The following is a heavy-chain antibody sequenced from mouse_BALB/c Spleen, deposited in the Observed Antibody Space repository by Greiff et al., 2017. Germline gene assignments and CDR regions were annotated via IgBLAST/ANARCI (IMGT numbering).Heavy chain of an antibody. CDR3: ARYYYGNWGDY. D-gene: IGHD2-1*01. CDR2: IDPSDSET. Sequence: LQQSGPQLVRPGASVKISCKASGYSFTSYWMHWVKQRPGQGLEWIGMIDPSDSETRLNQKFKDKATLTVDKSSSTAYMQLSSPTSEDSAVYYCARYYYGNWGDYWGQGTSVTVSS. J-gene: IGHJ4*01. V-gene: IGHV1S126*01. CDR1: GYSFTSYW.